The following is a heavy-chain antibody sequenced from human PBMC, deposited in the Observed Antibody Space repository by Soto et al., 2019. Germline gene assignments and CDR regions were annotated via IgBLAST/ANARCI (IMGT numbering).Heavy chain of an antibody. D-gene: IGHD3-3*01. J-gene: IGHJ6*02. CDR3: ARDPTKYDLHPYYYYGMDV. Sequence: GGSLRISCAACGFTVSSYGMDWVRQAPGKGLEWVAVIWYDGSNKYYADSVKGRFTISRDNSKNTLYLQMNSLRAEDTAVYYCARDPTKYDLHPYYYYGMDVWGQGTTVTVSS. CDR2: IWYDGSNK. V-gene: IGHV3-33*01. CDR1: GFTVSSYG.